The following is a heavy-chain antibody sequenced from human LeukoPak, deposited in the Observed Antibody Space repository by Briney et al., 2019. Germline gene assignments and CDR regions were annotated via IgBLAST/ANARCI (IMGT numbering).Heavy chain of an antibody. CDR2: ISSSSSYI. V-gene: IGHV3-21*01. CDR1: GFTFSSYS. D-gene: IGHD3-9*01. J-gene: IGHJ4*02. CDR3: ARDYYDILTGYLTGNDY. Sequence: GGSLRLSCAVSGFTFSSYSMNWVRQAPGKGLEWVSSISSSSSYIYYADSVKGRFTISRDNAKNSLYLQMNSLRAEDTAVYYCARDYYDILTGYLTGNDYWGQGTLVTVSS.